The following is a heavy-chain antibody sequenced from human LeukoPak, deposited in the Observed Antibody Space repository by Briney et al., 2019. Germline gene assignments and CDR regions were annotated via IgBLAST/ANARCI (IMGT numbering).Heavy chain of an antibody. J-gene: IGHJ4*02. CDR2: IWYNGSIK. D-gene: IGHD2/OR15-2a*01. CDR1: GFTFSSYG. V-gene: IGHV3-33*08. Sequence: GGSLRLSCAASGFTFSSYGMHWVRQAPGKGLEWVAVIWYNGSIKYNADSVKGRFTISRDNSKNTLYLQMNSLRAEDTAVYYCARDKEDPSKYFDYWRQGTLVTVSS. CDR3: ARDKEDPSKYFDY.